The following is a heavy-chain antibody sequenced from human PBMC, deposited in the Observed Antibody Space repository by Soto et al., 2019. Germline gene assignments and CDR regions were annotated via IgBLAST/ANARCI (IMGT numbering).Heavy chain of an antibody. J-gene: IGHJ5*02. D-gene: IGHD4-17*01. CDR3: ARDNYGSVYWFDP. V-gene: IGHV4-30-4*01. CDR2: IYYSGST. CDR1: GGSISSGDYY. Sequence: ASETLSLTCTVSGGSISSGDYYWSWIRQPPGKGLEWIGYIYYSGSTYYNPSLKSRVTISVDTSKNQFSLKLSSVTAADTAVYYCARDNYGSVYWFDPWGQGTLVTVSS.